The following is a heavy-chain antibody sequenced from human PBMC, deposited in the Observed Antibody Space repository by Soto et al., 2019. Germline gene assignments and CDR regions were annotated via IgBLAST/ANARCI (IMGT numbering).Heavy chain of an antibody. Sequence: QVQLQQWGAGMLKPSETLSLTCAVYGGSFSGYYWSWIRQPPGKGLEWIGEINHSGSTNYNPSLKGRVPILGDTSKTQFPLKLSSVTAADTAVYYCARGGRGLRYCGIDYWGQGTLVTVSS. CDR1: GGSFSGYY. J-gene: IGHJ4*02. CDR3: ARGGRGLRYCGIDY. CDR2: INHSGST. D-gene: IGHD3-9*01. V-gene: IGHV4-34*01.